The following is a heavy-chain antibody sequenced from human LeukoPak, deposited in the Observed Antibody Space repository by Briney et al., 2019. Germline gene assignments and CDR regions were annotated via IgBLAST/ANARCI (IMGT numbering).Heavy chain of an antibody. Sequence: PSETLSLTCTVSGGSISSYYWSWIRQPPGKGLEWIGYIYYSGSTNCNPSLKSRVTISVDTSKNQFSLKLSSVAAADTAVYYCARVTMIVVVGAFDIWGQGTMVTVSS. CDR2: IYYSGST. CDR1: GGSISSYY. V-gene: IGHV4-59*12. D-gene: IGHD3-22*01. CDR3: ARVTMIVVVGAFDI. J-gene: IGHJ3*02.